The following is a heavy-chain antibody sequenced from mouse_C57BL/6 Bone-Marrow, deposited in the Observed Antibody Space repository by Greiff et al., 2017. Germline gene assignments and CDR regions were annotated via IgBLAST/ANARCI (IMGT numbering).Heavy chain of an antibody. Sequence: QVQLQQPGAELVKPGASVKMSCKASGYTFTSYWMHWVKQRPGQGLEWIGSIHPNSGSTKYNEKFKSKATLTVDKSSSTAYMQLSSLTSEDSAVYDCARGDYDGAMDYWGQGTSVTVSS. CDR2: IHPNSGST. V-gene: IGHV1-64*01. J-gene: IGHJ4*01. CDR3: ARGDYDGAMDY. D-gene: IGHD2-4*01. CDR1: GYTFTSYW.